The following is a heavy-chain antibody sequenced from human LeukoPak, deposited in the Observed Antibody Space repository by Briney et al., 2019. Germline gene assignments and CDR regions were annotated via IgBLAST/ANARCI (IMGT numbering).Heavy chain of an antibody. CDR3: AISRLYCSSTSCYTTLLNYYYYGMDV. D-gene: IGHD2-2*02. CDR1: GYTFTGYY. Sequence: ASVKVSCKASGYTFTGYYMHWVRQAPGQGLEWMGWINPNSGGTNYAQKLQGRVTMTTDTSTSTAYMELRSLRSDDTAVYYCAISRLYCSSTSCYTTLLNYYYYGMDVWGQGTTVTVSS. J-gene: IGHJ6*02. V-gene: IGHV1-2*02. CDR2: INPNSGGT.